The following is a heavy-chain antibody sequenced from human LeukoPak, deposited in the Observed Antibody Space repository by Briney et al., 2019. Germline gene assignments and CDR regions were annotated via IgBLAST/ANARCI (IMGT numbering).Heavy chain of an antibody. V-gene: IGHV1-69*13. D-gene: IGHD1-1*01. CDR3: AREGGRNEDYFDY. J-gene: IGHJ4*02. Sequence: SVKVSCKASGGTFSSHTVAWVRQLPGQGLEWMGGIVPIFGTATYAQKFQGRVTITADESTSTVYMEVSSLRSEDSAAYYCAREGGRNEDYFDYWGQGTLVTVSS. CDR2: IVPIFGTA. CDR1: GGTFSSHT.